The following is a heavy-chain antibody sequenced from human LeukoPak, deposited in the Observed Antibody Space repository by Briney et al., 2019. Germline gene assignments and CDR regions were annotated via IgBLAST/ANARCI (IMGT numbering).Heavy chain of an antibody. CDR3: TTAVRYQLLLEY. D-gene: IGHD2-2*01. CDR1: AHTFSTYD. J-gene: IGHJ4*02. V-gene: IGHV1-8*01. CDR2: MNPISGNT. Sequence: GASVKVSCKAPAHTFSTYDVAWVRQAPGQGPEWMGWMNPISGNTGCAKQFKGRVTMTSDASVNSAYMELSSLRFDDTAVYLCTTAVRYQLLLEYWGQGTLITVSS.